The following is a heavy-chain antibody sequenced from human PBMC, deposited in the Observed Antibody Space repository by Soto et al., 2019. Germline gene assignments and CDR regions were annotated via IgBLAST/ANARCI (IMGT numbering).Heavy chain of an antibody. CDR3: ARVSSGWRNAFDI. CDR2: ISSSSSYI. V-gene: IGHV3-21*01. D-gene: IGHD6-19*01. CDR1: GFTFSSYS. J-gene: IGHJ3*02. Sequence: WGSLRLSCAASGFTFSSYSMNWVRQAPGKGLEWVSSISSSSSYIYYADSVKGRFTISRDNAKNSLYLQMNSLRAEDTAVYYCARVSSGWRNAFDIWGQGTMVTVSS.